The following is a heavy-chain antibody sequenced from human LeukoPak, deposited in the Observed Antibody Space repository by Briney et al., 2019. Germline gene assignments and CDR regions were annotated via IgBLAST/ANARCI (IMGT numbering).Heavy chain of an antibody. Sequence: SETLSLTCAVYGGSFSGYYWSWIRQPPGKGLEWIGEINHSGSTNYNPSLKSRVTISVDTSKNQFSLKLSSVTAADTAVYYCARGPNYGGNSDFDYWGQGTPVTVSS. D-gene: IGHD4-17*01. CDR2: INHSGST. J-gene: IGHJ4*02. CDR1: GGSFSGYY. V-gene: IGHV4-34*01. CDR3: ARGPNYGGNSDFDY.